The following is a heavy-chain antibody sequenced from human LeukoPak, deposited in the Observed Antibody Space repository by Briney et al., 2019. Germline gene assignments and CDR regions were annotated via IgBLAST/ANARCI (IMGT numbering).Heavy chain of an antibody. CDR1: GFTFSNYW. V-gene: IGHV3-7*01. D-gene: IGHD3-22*01. Sequence: GGSLTLSCAVSGFTFSNYWMTWVRQAPGKGLEWVANIKPDGSEKYYVDSVKGRFTISRDNAKNSLFLQMNSLRAEDTAVYYCARESTSYYDSSGYPYWGQGTLVTVSS. CDR2: IKPDGSEK. CDR3: ARESTSYYDSSGYPY. J-gene: IGHJ4*02.